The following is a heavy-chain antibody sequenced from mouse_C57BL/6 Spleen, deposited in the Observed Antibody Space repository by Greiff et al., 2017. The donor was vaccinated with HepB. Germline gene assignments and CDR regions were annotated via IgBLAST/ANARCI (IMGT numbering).Heavy chain of an antibody. V-gene: IGHV1-22*01. CDR2: INPNNGGT. Sequence: EVKLQESGPELVKPGASVKMSCKASGYTFTDYNMHWVKQSHGKSLEWIGYINPNNGGTSYNQKFKGKATLTVNKSSSTAYMELRSLTSEDSAVYYCARGLTGTGFAYWGQGTLVTVSA. J-gene: IGHJ3*01. CDR1: GYTFTDYN. CDR3: ARGLTGTGFAY. D-gene: IGHD4-1*01.